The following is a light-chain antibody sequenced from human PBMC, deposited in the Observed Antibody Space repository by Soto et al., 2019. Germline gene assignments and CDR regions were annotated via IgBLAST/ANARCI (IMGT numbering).Light chain of an antibody. V-gene: IGLV4-69*01. Sequence: QPVLTQPPSASASLGASVKLTCTLSSGHSSNAIAWLQQQPEKGPRYLMKLNSDGSHSNGDGIPDRFSGSSSGAERYLTISSLQSEDEADYHCQTWGTGPWVFGGGTKVTVL. CDR2: LNSDGSH. J-gene: IGLJ3*02. CDR3: QTWGTGPWV. CDR1: SGHSSNA.